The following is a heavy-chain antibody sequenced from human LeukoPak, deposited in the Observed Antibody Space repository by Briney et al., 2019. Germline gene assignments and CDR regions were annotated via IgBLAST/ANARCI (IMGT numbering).Heavy chain of an antibody. CDR2: IYYSGST. J-gene: IGHJ4*02. Sequence: PSETLSLTCTVSGGSISSSSYYWGWIRQPPGKGLEWIGSIYYSGSTYYNPSLKSRVTISVDTSKNQFSLKLSSVTAADTAVYYCERGVDTAMVRMDWGQGTLVTVSS. CDR1: GGSISSSSYY. D-gene: IGHD5-18*01. V-gene: IGHV4-39*07. CDR3: ERGVDTAMVRMD.